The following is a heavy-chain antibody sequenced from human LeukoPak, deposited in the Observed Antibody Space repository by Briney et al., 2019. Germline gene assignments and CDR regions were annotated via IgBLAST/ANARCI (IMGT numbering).Heavy chain of an antibody. V-gene: IGHV4-39*01. Sequence: RSSETLSLTCTVSNGSISSSSSYWGWIRQSPGKGLEWIGTIYYSGSTYYNPSLKSRVTISVDTSKNQFSLKLTSVTATDTAVYYCARHSPGSGWPPFDYWGQGTLVTFSS. J-gene: IGHJ4*02. D-gene: IGHD6-19*01. CDR3: ARHSPGSGWPPFDY. CDR2: IYYSGST. CDR1: NGSISSSSSY.